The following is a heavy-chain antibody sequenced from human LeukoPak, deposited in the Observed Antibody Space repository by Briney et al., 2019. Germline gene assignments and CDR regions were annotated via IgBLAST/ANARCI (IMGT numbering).Heavy chain of an antibody. D-gene: IGHD2-15*01. V-gene: IGHV3-30*02. CDR1: RITFSRYG. Sequence: GGSLRLSCAASRITFSRYGMHWVRQAPGKGLEWLAFIRYDGSNKHYADSVKGRFTISRDNSKNTLYLQMNSLRAEDTAVYYCAKDRGYCSGGSCYTFDYWGQGTLVTVSS. CDR2: IRYDGSNK. CDR3: AKDRGYCSGGSCYTFDY. J-gene: IGHJ4*02.